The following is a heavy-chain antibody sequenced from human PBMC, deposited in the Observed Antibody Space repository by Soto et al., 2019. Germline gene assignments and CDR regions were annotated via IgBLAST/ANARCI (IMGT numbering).Heavy chain of an antibody. J-gene: IGHJ4*02. V-gene: IGHV2-5*02. CDR3: AHRPRGFSYHFDY. CDR2: IYWDDDE. D-gene: IGHD5-18*01. CDR1: GFSLTTRGVG. Sequence: QITLKESGPTLVRPTQTLTLTCSFSGFSLTTRGVGVGWIRQPPGKALEWLALIYWDDDEGYSPSLKSRLTIPKDTSKNHLVLTMTNMDPVGTATYSCAHRPRGFSYHFDYWGQGPLVTVSS.